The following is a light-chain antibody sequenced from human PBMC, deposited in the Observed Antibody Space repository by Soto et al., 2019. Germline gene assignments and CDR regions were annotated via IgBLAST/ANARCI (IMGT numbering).Light chain of an antibody. J-gene: IGKJ5*01. CDR2: AAS. Sequence: DIQLTQSPSSLSASVGDRVTITCLASQSISSYLNWYQQKPGKAPKLLIYAASTLQSGVPSRFSGSGSGTDFTLTISGLHPEDVATYYCQKYNTAPLTFGQGTRLEI. V-gene: IGKV1-27*01. CDR3: QKYNTAPLT. CDR1: QSISSY.